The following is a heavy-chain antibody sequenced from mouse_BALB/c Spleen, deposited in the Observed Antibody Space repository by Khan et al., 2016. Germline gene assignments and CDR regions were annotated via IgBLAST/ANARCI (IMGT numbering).Heavy chain of an antibody. V-gene: IGHV3-8*02. CDR1: GHSITSGY. CDR3: ARSNRNDAWFAY. CDR2: ISYSGNT. Sequence: EVQLQESGPRLVKPSQTLSLTCSVTGHSITSGYWNWIRNFPGNKLEYMGYISYSGNTYYNPFLTSRISITRPTSKNQHYMQLISVTTEDTATYYCARSNRNDAWFAYWGQGTLVTVSA. J-gene: IGHJ3*01. D-gene: IGHD2-14*01.